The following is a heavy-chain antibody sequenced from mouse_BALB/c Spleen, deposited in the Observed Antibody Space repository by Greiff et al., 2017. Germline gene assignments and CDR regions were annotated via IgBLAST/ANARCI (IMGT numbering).Heavy chain of an antibody. CDR2: ISTYYGDA. V-gene: IGHV1S137*01. CDR1: GYTFTDYA. D-gene: IGHD2-12*01. J-gene: IGHJ3*01. Sequence: LVESGAELVRPGVSVKISCKGSGYTFTDYAMHWVKQSHEKSLEWIGVISTYYGDASYNQKFKGKATMTVDKSSSTAYMELARLTSEDSAIYYCARYHNCYSWFAYWGQGTLVTVSA. CDR3: ARYHNCYSWFAY.